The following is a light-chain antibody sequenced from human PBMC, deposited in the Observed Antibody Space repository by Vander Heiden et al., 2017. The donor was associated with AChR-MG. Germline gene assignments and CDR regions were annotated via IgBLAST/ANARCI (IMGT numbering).Light chain of an antibody. CDR2: RNN. CDR1: SSNIGSNY. V-gene: IGLV1-47*01. J-gene: IGLJ3*02. CDR3: AAWDDSLSVVV. Sequence: QSVLTQPPSASGTPGQRVTISCSGSSSNIGSNYVYWYQQLPGTAPKLLIYRNNQRPSGVPDRLSGSKSDTSASLAISRLRSEDEADYYCAAWDDSLSVVVFGGGTKLT.